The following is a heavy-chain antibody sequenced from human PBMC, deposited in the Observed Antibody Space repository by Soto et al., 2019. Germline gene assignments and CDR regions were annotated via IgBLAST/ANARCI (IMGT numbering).Heavy chain of an antibody. CDR1: GGSISTSNW. Sequence: QVQLQESGPGLVKPSETLSLTCAVSGGSISTSNWWSWVRQPPEKGLDWIGEIYHTGTTNYNPSFKSRVTISVDTSTNHLSLKLSSVTAADTAVYYCARGIRTWGEYVHNSFDPWGQGTLVTVSS. CDR2: IYHTGTT. CDR3: ARGIRTWGEYVHNSFDP. J-gene: IGHJ5*02. D-gene: IGHD3-16*01. V-gene: IGHV4-4*02.